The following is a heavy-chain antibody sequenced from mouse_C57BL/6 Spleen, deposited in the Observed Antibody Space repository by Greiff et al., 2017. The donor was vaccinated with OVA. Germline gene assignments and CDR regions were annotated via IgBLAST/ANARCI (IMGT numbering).Heavy chain of an antibody. CDR3: AIGYYGSSYRDY. CDR1: GYTFTDYY. D-gene: IGHD1-1*01. J-gene: IGHJ2*01. V-gene: IGHV1-19*01. CDR2: INPYNGGT. Sequence: EVKVVESGPVLVKPGASVKMSCKASGYTFTDYYMNWVKQSHGKSLEWIGVINPYNGGTSYNQKFKGKATLTVDKSSSTAYMELNSLTSEDSAVYYCAIGYYGSSYRDYWGQGTTLTVSS.